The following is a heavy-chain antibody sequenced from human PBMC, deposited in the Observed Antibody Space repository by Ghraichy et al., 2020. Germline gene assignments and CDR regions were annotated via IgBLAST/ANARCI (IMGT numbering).Heavy chain of an antibody. CDR3: ARGLYYYYYMDV. J-gene: IGHJ6*03. Sequence: GGSLRLSCAASGFTFSSYAMHWVRQAPGKGLEWVAVISYDGSNKYYADSVKGRFTISRDNSKNTLYLQMNSLRAEDTAVYYCARGLYYYYYMDVWGKGTTVTVSS. D-gene: IGHD2-21*01. CDR2: ISYDGSNK. V-gene: IGHV3-30-3*01. CDR1: GFTFSSYA.